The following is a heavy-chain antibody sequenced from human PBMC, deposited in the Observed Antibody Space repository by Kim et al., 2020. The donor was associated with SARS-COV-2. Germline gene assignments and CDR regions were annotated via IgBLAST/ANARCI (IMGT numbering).Heavy chain of an antibody. CDR3: ARDLDSSGRNYGMDV. J-gene: IGHJ6*02. V-gene: IGHV4-31*02. D-gene: IGHD3-22*01. Sequence: ALKSRVAISVDTSKNQFSLKLSSMTAADTAVYYCARDLDSSGRNYGMDVWGQGTTVTVSS.